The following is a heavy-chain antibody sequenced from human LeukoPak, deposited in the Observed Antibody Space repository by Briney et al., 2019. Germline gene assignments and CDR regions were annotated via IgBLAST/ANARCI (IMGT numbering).Heavy chain of an antibody. J-gene: IGHJ5*02. D-gene: IGHD3-10*01. CDR2: IRSKAYGGTT. Sequence: WIRQAPGKGLEWVGFIRSKAYGGTTEYAASVKGRFTISRDDSKSIAYLQMNSLKTEDTAVYYCTRDISMVRGVTRRNWFDPWGQGTLVTVSS. V-gene: IGHV3-49*02. CDR3: TRDISMVRGVTRRNWFDP.